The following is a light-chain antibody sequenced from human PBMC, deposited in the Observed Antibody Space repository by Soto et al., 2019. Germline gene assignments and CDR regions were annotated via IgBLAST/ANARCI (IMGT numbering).Light chain of an antibody. J-gene: IGKJ4*01. V-gene: IGKV3-11*01. CDR2: DAS. Sequence: EIVLTESPATLSLSPGERATLSCRASQSINNYLAWYQQKPGQAPSLLIYDASNRATGIPARFSGSGSGTDFTLTITSLEPDDFAVYYCQQRRSWPLTFGGGTKVEIK. CDR1: QSINNY. CDR3: QQRRSWPLT.